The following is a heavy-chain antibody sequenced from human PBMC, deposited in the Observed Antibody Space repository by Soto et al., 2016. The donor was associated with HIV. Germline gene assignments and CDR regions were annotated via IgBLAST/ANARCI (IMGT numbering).Heavy chain of an antibody. D-gene: IGHD5-18*01. CDR2: IWYDGSNK. V-gene: IGHV3-33*01. Sequence: VQLVESGGGVVQPGRSLRLSCAASGFTFSSYGMHWVRQAPGKGLEWVAVIWYDGSNKYYADSVKGRFTISRDNSKNTLYLQMNSLRAEDTAVYYCAREGETLGYSYGLDYWGQGTLVTVSS. CDR1: GFTFSSYG. CDR3: AREGETLGYSYGLDY. J-gene: IGHJ4*02.